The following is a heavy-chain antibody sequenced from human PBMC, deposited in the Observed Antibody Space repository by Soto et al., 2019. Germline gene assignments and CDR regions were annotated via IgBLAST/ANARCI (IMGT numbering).Heavy chain of an antibody. CDR1: GWSISSYY. V-gene: IGHV4-59*01. CDR2: IYYSGST. J-gene: IGHJ5*02. D-gene: IGHD2-15*01. Sequence: SETLSLTCTVSGWSISSYYWSWIRQPPGKGLEWIGYIYYSGSTNYNPSLKSRVTISVDTSKNQFSLKLSSVTAADTAVYYCARTVPGCSGGSCYRNWFDPWGQGTLVT. CDR3: ARTVPGCSGGSCYRNWFDP.